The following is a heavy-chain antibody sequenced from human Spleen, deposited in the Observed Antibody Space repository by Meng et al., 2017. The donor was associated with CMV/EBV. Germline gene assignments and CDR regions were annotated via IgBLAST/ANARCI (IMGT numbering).Heavy chain of an antibody. V-gene: IGHV4-34*01. D-gene: IGHD4-17*01. J-gene: IGHJ3*02. CDR1: GSFSGYY. CDR3: SRGGRGLDYGDYEITFDI. Sequence: GSFSGYYWSWIRQPPGKGLEWIGEINHSGSTNYNPSLKSRVTILVDTSKNQFSLKLSSVTAADTAVYYCSRGGRGLDYGDYEITFDIWGQGTMVTVSS. CDR2: INHSGST.